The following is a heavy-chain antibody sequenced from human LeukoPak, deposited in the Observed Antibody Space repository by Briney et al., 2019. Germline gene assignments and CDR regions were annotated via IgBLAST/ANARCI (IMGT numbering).Heavy chain of an antibody. Sequence: GGSLRLSCAASGFTFSSSAMSWVRQAPGKGLEWVSNISGSGSGGSTYYADSVKGRFTISRDNSKNTLYLQMNSLRAEDTAVYYCAKDRPGAMLYFDCWGQGTLVTVSS. CDR3: AKDRPGAMLYFDC. D-gene: IGHD1-26*01. CDR2: ISGSGSGGST. V-gene: IGHV3-23*01. CDR1: GFTFSSSA. J-gene: IGHJ4*02.